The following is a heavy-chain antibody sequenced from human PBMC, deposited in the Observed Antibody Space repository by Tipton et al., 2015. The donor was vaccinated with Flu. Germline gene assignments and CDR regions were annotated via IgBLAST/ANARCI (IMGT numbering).Heavy chain of an antibody. CDR3: AKGSATVLGDTTDFQN. CDR1: GFTFSIYA. V-gene: IGHV3-23*01. J-gene: IGHJ1*01. Sequence: GSLRLPCTASGFTFSIYAMTWVRQAPGKGLEWVSSITGSGSYTYYADSVKGRFTISRDNSNNTLYLQMNTLRPEDTALYYCAKGSATVLGDTTDFQNWGQGIVVIVSS. CDR2: ITGSGSYT. D-gene: IGHD1-26*01.